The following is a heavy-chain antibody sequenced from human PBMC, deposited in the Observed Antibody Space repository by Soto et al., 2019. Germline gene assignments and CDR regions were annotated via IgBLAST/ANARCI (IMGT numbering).Heavy chain of an antibody. J-gene: IGHJ4*02. D-gene: IGHD6-6*01. Sequence: GASVKVSCKASGYTFTSYGISWVRQAPGQGLEWMGWISAYNGNTNYAQKFQGRVTITADKSTSTAYMELSSLRSEDTAVYYCARVSSSEDYWGQGTLVTVSS. CDR2: ISAYNGNT. V-gene: IGHV1-18*04. CDR3: ARVSSSEDY. CDR1: GYTFTSYG.